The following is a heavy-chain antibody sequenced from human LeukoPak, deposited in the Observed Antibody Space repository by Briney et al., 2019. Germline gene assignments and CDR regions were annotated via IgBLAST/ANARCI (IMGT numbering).Heavy chain of an antibody. V-gene: IGHV4-59*01. CDR3: ARARTFVEFTDV. CDR2: ISNSVNT. CDR1: GCTIINYL. J-gene: IGHJ6*04. D-gene: IGHD3-10*01. Sequence: SGTLSLTCSVSGCTIINYLWNWIRQSPGKGLEWVGYISNSVNTNYYPSLESRGTLSVATSKIQVSLYLTVVDAADTAMDYCARARTFVEFTDVWGKGTMVTVSS.